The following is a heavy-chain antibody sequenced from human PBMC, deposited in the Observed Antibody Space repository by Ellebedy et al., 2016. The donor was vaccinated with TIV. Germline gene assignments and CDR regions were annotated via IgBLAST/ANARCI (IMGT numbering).Heavy chain of an antibody. CDR3: ARNRLTYFGETDAFDI. V-gene: IGHV4-39*07. Sequence: SETLSLTCSVSGDSISDNGYYWGWFRQPPGKGLEWIGTVYYSGRTYYNPSLKSRVTISVDTSKTQFSLNLTSVAAADTAVYYCARNRLTYFGETDAFDIWGQGTVVTVSS. D-gene: IGHD3-3*01. J-gene: IGHJ3*02. CDR2: VYYSGRT. CDR1: GDSISDNGYY.